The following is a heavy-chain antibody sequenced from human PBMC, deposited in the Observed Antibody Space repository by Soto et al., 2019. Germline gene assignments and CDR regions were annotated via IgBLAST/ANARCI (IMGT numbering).Heavy chain of an antibody. D-gene: IGHD2-8*01. Sequence: PSETLSLTSAVSGGSSSSNNWWRWDRQPQGKGLEWIGEIYHSGSTNYNPSLKSRVTISVDKSKNQFSLKLSSVTAADTAVYYCARRGYCTNVVCYYGMDVWGQGTTVT. J-gene: IGHJ6*02. CDR3: ARRGYCTNVVCYYGMDV. CDR2: IYHSGST. V-gene: IGHV4-4*02. CDR1: GGSSSSNNW.